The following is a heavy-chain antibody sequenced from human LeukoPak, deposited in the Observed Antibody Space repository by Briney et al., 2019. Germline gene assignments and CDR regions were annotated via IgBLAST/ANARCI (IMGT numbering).Heavy chain of an antibody. CDR2: ISGSGGST. J-gene: IGHJ4*02. CDR1: GFTFSSYA. D-gene: IGHD3-22*01. V-gene: IGHV3-23*01. Sequence: GGSLRLSWAASGFTFSSYAMSWVRQAPGKGLEWVSAISGSGGSTYYADSVKGRFTISRDNSKNTLYLQMNSLRAEDTAVYYCAKGRYYYDSSGYPDYWGQGTLVTVSS. CDR3: AKGRYYYDSSGYPDY.